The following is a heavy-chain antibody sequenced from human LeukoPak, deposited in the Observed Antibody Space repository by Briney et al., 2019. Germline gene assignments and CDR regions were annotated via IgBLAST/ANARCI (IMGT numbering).Heavy chain of an antibody. CDR2: IKQDGSEK. D-gene: IGHD4-17*01. Sequence: GGSLRLSCAASGFTFSSYWMSWVRQAPGKGLEWVANIKQDGSEKYYVDSVKGRFTISRDNAKNSLYLQLNSLRAEDTAVYYCARDFYGDYALGYFQHWGQGTLVTVSS. V-gene: IGHV3-7*01. CDR1: GFTFSSYW. CDR3: ARDFYGDYALGYFQH. J-gene: IGHJ1*01.